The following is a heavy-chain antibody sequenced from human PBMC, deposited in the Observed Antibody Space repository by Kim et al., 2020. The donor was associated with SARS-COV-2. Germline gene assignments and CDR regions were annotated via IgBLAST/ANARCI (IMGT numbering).Heavy chain of an antibody. J-gene: IGHJ3*02. Sequence: GGSLRLSCAASGFTFSSYWMSWVRQAPGKGLEWVANIKQDGSEKYYVDSVKGRFTISRDNAKNSLYLQMNSLRAEDTAVYYCARDPIDYDSSGTHDAFDIWGQGTMVTVSS. CDR2: IKQDGSEK. D-gene: IGHD3-22*01. V-gene: IGHV3-7*03. CDR3: ARDPIDYDSSGTHDAFDI. CDR1: GFTFSSYW.